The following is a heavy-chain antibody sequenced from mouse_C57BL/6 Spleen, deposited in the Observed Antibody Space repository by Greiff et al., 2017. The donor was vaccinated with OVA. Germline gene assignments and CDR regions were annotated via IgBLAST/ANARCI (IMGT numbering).Heavy chain of an antibody. CDR2: INPYNGGT. Sequence: EVQLQQSGPVLVKPGASVKMSCKASGYTFTDYYMNWVKQSHGKSLEWIGVINPYNGGTSYNQKFKGKATLTVDKSSSTAYMELNSLTSEDSAVYYCARGGVYYYGSSWDWFAYWGQGTLVTVSA. D-gene: IGHD1-1*01. CDR1: GYTFTDYY. CDR3: ARGGVYYYGSSWDWFAY. J-gene: IGHJ3*01. V-gene: IGHV1-19*01.